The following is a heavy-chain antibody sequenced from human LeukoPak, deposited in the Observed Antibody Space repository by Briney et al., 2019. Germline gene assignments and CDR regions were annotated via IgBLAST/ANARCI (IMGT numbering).Heavy chain of an antibody. V-gene: IGHV3-23*01. J-gene: IGHJ4*02. CDR1: GFTFSSYA. Sequence: AGGSLRLSCAASGFTFSSYAMSWVRQAPGKGREWVSAISGSGGSTYYADSVKGRFTISRDNSKNTLYLQMNSLRAEDTAVYYCAKAQYSSGWGPDYWGQGTLVTVSS. CDR2: ISGSGGST. CDR3: AKAQYSSGWGPDY. D-gene: IGHD6-19*01.